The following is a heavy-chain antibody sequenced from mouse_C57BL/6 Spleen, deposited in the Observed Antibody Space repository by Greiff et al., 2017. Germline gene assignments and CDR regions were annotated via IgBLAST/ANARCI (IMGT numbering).Heavy chain of an antibody. CDR2: ISDGGSYT. CDR1: GFTFSSYA. CDR3: ARGIITTVHYFDY. V-gene: IGHV5-4*03. D-gene: IGHD1-1*01. J-gene: IGHJ2*01. Sequence: DVKLVESGGGLVKPGGSLKLSCAASGFTFSSYAMSWVRQTPEKRLEWVATISDGGSYTYYPDNVKGRFTISRDNAKNNLYLQMSHLKSQDTAMYYCARGIITTVHYFDYWGQGTTLTVSS.